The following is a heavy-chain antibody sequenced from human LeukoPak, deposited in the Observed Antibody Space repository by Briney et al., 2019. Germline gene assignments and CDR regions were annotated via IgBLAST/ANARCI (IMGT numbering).Heavy chain of an antibody. CDR1: GFTFSSYG. Sequence: GGSLGLSCAASGFTFSSYGMNWVCQAPGKGLEWVSSTSSSSSYIHYADSVKGRFTISRDDAKNSLYLQMNSLRAEDTAVYYCVPVYYGSGSDWGQGTLVTVSS. V-gene: IGHV3-21*01. CDR3: VPVYYGSGSD. J-gene: IGHJ4*02. D-gene: IGHD3-10*01. CDR2: TSSSSSYI.